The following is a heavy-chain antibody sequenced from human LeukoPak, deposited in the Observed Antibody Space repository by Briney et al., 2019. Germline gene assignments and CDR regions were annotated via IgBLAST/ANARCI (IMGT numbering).Heavy chain of an antibody. CDR2: LYYSGST. CDR1: GGSITSGSYY. V-gene: IGHV4-39*07. D-gene: IGHD3-22*01. Sequence: PSETLSLTCTVSGGSITSGSYYWVWIRQPPGKGLEWIGSLYYSGSTYYNPSLKSRVTISGDTSKNQFSLRLSSVTAADTAVYYCARASYSYDINGWVPFDYWGQGTLVTVSS. CDR3: ARASYSYDINGWVPFDY. J-gene: IGHJ4*02.